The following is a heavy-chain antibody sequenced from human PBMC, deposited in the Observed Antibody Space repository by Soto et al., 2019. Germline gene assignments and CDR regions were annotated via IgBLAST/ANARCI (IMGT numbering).Heavy chain of an antibody. D-gene: IGHD2-8*02. CDR1: GGTFSSYA. Sequence: ASVKVSCKASGGTFSSYAISWVRQAPGQGLEWMGWIIPNIGNTNYAQKFQGRVTMTTDTSTSTAYMELRSLRSDDTAVYYCARDAGYWESYYYYYGMDVWGQGTTVTVSS. CDR2: IIPNIGNT. V-gene: IGHV1-18*01. CDR3: ARDAGYWESYYYYYGMDV. J-gene: IGHJ6*02.